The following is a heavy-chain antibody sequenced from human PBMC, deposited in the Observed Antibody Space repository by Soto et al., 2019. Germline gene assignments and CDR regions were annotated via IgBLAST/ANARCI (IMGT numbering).Heavy chain of an antibody. CDR2: IYPGDSDT. J-gene: IGHJ4*02. Sequence: GESLKISCKVSGYIFTNYWINWVRQMPGKGLEWMGIIYPGDSDTRYNPSLQGQITISADKSINTAYLQWSSLKASDSAVYYCSRRGDSSSFIDSWGQGTLVTVSS. CDR1: GYIFTNYW. D-gene: IGHD6-19*01. CDR3: SRRGDSSSFIDS. V-gene: IGHV5-51*01.